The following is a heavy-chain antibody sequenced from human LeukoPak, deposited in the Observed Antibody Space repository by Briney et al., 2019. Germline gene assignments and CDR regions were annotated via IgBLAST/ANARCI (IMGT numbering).Heavy chain of an antibody. J-gene: IGHJ5*01. D-gene: IGHD3-10*01. V-gene: IGHV1-46*01. CDR3: ARGVRGALDS. CDR1: GYTFSIYY. Sequence: ASVRVSCKASGYTFSIYYIHWVRQAPGQGLEWMGVINPSGGSTTYAQKFQGRVTMTANTSTSTVYMDLTSLNSEDTAIFYCARGVRGALDSWGHGTLVTVS. CDR2: INPSGGST.